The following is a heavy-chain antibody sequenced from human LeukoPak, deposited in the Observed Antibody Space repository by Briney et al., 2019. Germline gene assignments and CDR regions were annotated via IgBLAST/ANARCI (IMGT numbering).Heavy chain of an antibody. CDR1: GGSISSYY. D-gene: IGHD5-18*01. V-gene: IGHV4-59*01. CDR2: IYYSGST. CDR3: ARGSGYSYGYDAFDI. Sequence: PSETLSLTCTVSGGSISSYYWSWIRQPPGKGLEWIGYIYYSGSTNYNPSLKGRVTISVDTSKNQFSLKLSSVTAADTAVYYCARGSGYSYGYDAFDIWGQGTMVTVSS. J-gene: IGHJ3*02.